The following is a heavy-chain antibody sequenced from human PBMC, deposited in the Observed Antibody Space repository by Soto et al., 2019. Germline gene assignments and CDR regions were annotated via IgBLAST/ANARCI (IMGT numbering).Heavy chain of an antibody. J-gene: IGHJ5*02. D-gene: IGHD6-25*01. CDR1: GGTFSSYA. CDR3: ARGPPPGIAARGDWFDP. V-gene: IGHV1-69*06. Sequence: SVKVSCKASGGTFSSYAISWVRQAPGQGLEWMGGIIPIFGTANYAQKFQGRVTITADKSTSTAYMELSSLRSEDTAVYYCARGPPPGIAARGDWFDPWGQGTLVTVSS. CDR2: IIPIFGTA.